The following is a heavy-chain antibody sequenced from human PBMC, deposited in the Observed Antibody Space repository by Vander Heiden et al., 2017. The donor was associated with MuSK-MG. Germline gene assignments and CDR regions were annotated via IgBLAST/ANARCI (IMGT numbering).Heavy chain of an antibody. CDR1: GYTCTSYY. D-gene: IGHD2-15*01. CDR2: SNPSGGST. Sequence: VQLVQSGAEVKKPGASVKVSCKASGYTCTSYYMPWVRQAPGQGLEWRGISNPSGGSTSDAQKFQGRVTMSRDTATSTVYMELSSLRSEHTPVYYCAGDRRGVGVAATPVLYYLDYW. CDR3: AGDRRGVGVAATPVLYYLDY. J-gene: IGHJ4*01. V-gene: IGHV1-46*01.